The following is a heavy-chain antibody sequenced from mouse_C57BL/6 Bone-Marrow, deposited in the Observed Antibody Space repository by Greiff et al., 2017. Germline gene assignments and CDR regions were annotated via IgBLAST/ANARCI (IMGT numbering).Heavy chain of an antibody. V-gene: IGHV5-6*01. CDR2: ISSGGSYT. CDR3: ARRDWSYYFDY. J-gene: IGHJ2*01. D-gene: IGHD3-3*01. Sequence: EVQLKESGGDLVKPGGSLKLSCAASGFTFSSYGMSWVRQTPDKRLEWVATISSGGSYTYYPDSVKGRFTISRDNAKNTRYLQMSSLKSEDTAMYYCARRDWSYYFDYWGQGTTLTVSS. CDR1: GFTFSSYG.